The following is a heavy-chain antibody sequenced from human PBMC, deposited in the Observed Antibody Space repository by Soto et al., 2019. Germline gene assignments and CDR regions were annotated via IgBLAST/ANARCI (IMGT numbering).Heavy chain of an antibody. J-gene: IGHJ6*02. V-gene: IGHV3-30*03. Sequence: QEQLVESGGGVVQPGRSLRLSCVASGFTFNSYGMFWVRQAPGKGLEWVSVISYDGGDKYYADSVKGRFTISRDRSANTLYLQMNSLRAEDTGVYYCASVMGGAVRYYYFCMDVLGQGTTVTVSS. D-gene: IGHD3-16*01. CDR2: ISYDGGDK. CDR1: GFTFNSYG. CDR3: ASVMGGAVRYYYFCMDV.